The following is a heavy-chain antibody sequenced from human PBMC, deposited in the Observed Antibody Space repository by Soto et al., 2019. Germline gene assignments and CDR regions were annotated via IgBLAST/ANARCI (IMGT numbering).Heavy chain of an antibody. D-gene: IGHD3-22*01. CDR2: ISGSGVST. CDR1: GFTFSSYA. Sequence: PGGSLRLSCAASGFTFSSYAMSWVRQAPGKGLEWVSAISGSGVSTYYADSVKGRFTISRDNSKNTLYLQMNSLRAEDTAVYYCAKSPGMHYYDSSGYYHYDYCGEGTLVTVAS. V-gene: IGHV3-23*01. CDR3: AKSPGMHYYDSSGYYHYDY. J-gene: IGHJ4*02.